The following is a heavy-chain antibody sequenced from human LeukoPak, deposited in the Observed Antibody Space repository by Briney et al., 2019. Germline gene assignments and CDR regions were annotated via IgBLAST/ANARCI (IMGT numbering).Heavy chain of an antibody. V-gene: IGHV4-34*01. CDR1: GGSFSGYY. Sequence: PSETLSLTCAIYGGSFSGYYWSWIRQPPGKGLEWIGEINHSGSTNYNPSLKSRVTISVDTSKNQFSLKLSSVTAADTAVYYCAISRQTLNWFDPWGQGTLVTVSS. CDR2: INHSGST. CDR3: AISRQTLNWFDP. J-gene: IGHJ5*02. D-gene: IGHD3-16*01.